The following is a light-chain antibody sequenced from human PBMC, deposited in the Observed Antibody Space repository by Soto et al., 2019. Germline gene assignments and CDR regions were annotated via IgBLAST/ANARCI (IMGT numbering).Light chain of an antibody. CDR2: GSS. Sequence: EIVLTQSPGTLSLSPGERATLSCRASQSVSSSYLAWYQQKPGQAPRLLIYGSSSRATGVPDRFSGSGSGTDFTLTIIRLEPEDFAVYYCQQYGSSPLTFGPGTKVDI. J-gene: IGKJ3*01. V-gene: IGKV3-20*01. CDR3: QQYGSSPLT. CDR1: QSVSSSY.